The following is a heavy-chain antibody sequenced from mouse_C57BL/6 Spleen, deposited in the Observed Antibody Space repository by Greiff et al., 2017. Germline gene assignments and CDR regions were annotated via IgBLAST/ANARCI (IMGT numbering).Heavy chain of an antibody. CDR1: GYTFTSYW. CDR2: IHPSDSDT. Sequence: VQLQQPGAELVKPGASVKVSCKASGYTFTSYWMHWVKQRPGQGLEWIGRIHPSDSDTNYNQKFKGKATLTVDKSSSTAYMQLSSLTSEDSAVYYCAPIYNDYDGPHWYFDVWGTGTTVTVSS. V-gene: IGHV1-74*01. D-gene: IGHD2-4*01. CDR3: APIYNDYDGPHWYFDV. J-gene: IGHJ1*03.